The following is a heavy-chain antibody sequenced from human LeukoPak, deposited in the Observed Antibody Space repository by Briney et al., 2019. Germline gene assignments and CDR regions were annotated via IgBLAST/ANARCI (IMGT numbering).Heavy chain of an antibody. CDR1: GGSISSYY. CDR2: IYYSGST. D-gene: IGHD5-24*01. V-gene: IGHV4-59*01. CDR3: ARGLLDGYTHPAAFDI. Sequence: PSETLSLTCTVSGGSISSYYWSWIRQPPGKGLEWIGYIYYSGSTNYNPSLKSRVTISVGTSKNQFSLKLSSVTAADTAVYYCARGLLDGYTHPAAFDIWGQGTMVTVSS. J-gene: IGHJ3*02.